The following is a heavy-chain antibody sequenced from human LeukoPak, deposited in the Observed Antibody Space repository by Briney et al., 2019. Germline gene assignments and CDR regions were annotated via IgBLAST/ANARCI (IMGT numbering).Heavy chain of an antibody. V-gene: IGHV3-66*01. J-gene: IGHJ4*02. CDR3: ARDSDDNSLFDY. Sequence: GGSLRLSCAASGFTVSSNYMSWVRQAPGKGLEWVSVIYSGGSTYYADSVKDRFTISRDNSKNTLYLQMNSLRAEDTAVYYCARDSDDNSLFDYWGQGTLVTVSS. CDR1: GFTVSSNY. CDR2: IYSGGST. D-gene: IGHD3-22*01.